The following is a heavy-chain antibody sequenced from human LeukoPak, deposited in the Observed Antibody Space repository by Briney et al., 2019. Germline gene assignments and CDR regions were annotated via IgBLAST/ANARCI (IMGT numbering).Heavy chain of an antibody. V-gene: IGHV4-59*01. Sequence: SETLSLTCTVSGGSISDYYWSWIRQSPGKELEWIGYFYPSGRTDYNPSLESRVTISVDTSKNHFSLNLTSVTAADTAVYYCARGGRYCSGGSCYYSWFDPWGQGTLVTVSS. CDR3: ARGGRYCSGGSCYYSWFDP. D-gene: IGHD2-15*01. CDR2: FYPSGRT. CDR1: GGSISDYY. J-gene: IGHJ5*02.